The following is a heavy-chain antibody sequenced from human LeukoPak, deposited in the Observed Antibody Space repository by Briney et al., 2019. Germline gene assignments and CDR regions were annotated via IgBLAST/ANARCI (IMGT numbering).Heavy chain of an antibody. CDR1: GFTFTSYE. CDR3: AKGAPFRELLYSDWFDP. CDR2: ISWDANTL. J-gene: IGHJ5*02. D-gene: IGHD3-10*01. V-gene: IGHV3-9*01. Sequence: GGSLRLSCAASGFTFTSYEVNWVRQAPGKGLEWVSGISWDANTLGYADSVKGRFTISRDNAKKSLSLQMNSLRFDDSAVYYCAKGAPFRELLYSDWFDPWGQGTLVTVSS.